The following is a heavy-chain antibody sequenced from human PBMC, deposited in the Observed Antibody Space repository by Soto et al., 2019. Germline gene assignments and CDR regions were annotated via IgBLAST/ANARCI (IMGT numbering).Heavy chain of an antibody. J-gene: IGHJ4*02. D-gene: IGHD2-2*01. CDR2: ISGSGGST. Sequence: GFLRLSCAASGFTFSSYAMSWVRQAPGKGLEWVSAISGSGGSTYYADSVKGRFTISRDNSKNTLYLQMNSLRAEDTAVYYCAKEGIGTGGYCSSTSCYAGQIDYWGQGALVTVSS. CDR3: AKEGIGTGGYCSSTSCYAGQIDY. V-gene: IGHV3-23*01. CDR1: GFTFSSYA.